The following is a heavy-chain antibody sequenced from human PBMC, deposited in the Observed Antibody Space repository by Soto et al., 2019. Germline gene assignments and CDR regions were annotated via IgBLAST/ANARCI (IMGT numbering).Heavy chain of an antibody. CDR2: INPNSGGT. CDR1: GYTFTGYY. J-gene: IGHJ4*02. Sequence: QVQLVQSGAEVKKPGASVKVSCKASGYTFTGYYMHWVRQAPGQGLEWMGWINPNSGGTNYAQKFQGWVTMTRDTSISTAYMELSRLRSDDTAVYYCARGRGVVVAATSEFDYWGQGTLVTVSS. CDR3: ARGRGVVVAATSEFDY. V-gene: IGHV1-2*04. D-gene: IGHD2-15*01.